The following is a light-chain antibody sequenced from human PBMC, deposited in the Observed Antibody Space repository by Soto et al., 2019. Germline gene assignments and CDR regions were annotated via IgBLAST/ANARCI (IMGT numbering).Light chain of an antibody. J-gene: IGKJ2*01. CDR3: QQSYNIPRT. CDR1: QSISSY. CDR2: GAS. V-gene: IGKV1-39*01. Sequence: DIQMTQSPSSLSASVGDEVTITCRASQSISSYLNWYQQKPGKAPMLLIYGASSLQSGVPSRFSGSGSGTDFTLTISSLQAEDFATYSCQQSYNIPRTFGQGTKLEI.